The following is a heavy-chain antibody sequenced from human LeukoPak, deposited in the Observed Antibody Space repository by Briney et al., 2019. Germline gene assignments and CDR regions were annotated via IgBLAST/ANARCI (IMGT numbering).Heavy chain of an antibody. D-gene: IGHD2/OR15-2a*01. V-gene: IGHV3-74*01. CDR3: VRGLYGLEY. Sequence: GGSLRLSCAGSGFTFSSYWMHWVRQVPGKGLVWVSQINTDGSSTNYADSVKGRFTISRDNAKLYLQMNSLRAEDTAVYYCVRGLYGLEYWGQGTLVTVSS. J-gene: IGHJ4*02. CDR1: GFTFSSYW. CDR2: INTDGSST.